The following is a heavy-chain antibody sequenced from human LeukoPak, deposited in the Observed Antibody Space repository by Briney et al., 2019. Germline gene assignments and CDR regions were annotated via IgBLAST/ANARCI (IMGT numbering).Heavy chain of an antibody. CDR3: ARDYDFWSGTRRGAFDI. J-gene: IGHJ3*02. CDR1: GGSISSGDYY. V-gene: IGHV4-30-4*08. D-gene: IGHD3-3*01. Sequence: SQTLSLTCTVSGGSISSGDYYWSWIRQPPGKGLEWIGYIYYSGSTYYNPSLKSRVTISVDTSKNHFSLKLSSVTAADTAVYYCARDYDFWSGTRRGAFDIWGQGTMVTVSS. CDR2: IYYSGST.